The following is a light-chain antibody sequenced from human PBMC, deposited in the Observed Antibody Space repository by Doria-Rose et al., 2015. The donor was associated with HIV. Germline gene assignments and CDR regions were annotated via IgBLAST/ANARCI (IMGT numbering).Light chain of an antibody. V-gene: IGKV1-39*01. Sequence: TQSPSSLSASVGDRVTITCRASQSTGSFLNWYQQQPGKATKLLIYAASSLQNGVPSMISGSGSGTDFTLTISSLQPEDCATYFCQQSYSTPLTFGGGTKVEIK. CDR1: QSTGSF. CDR3: QQSYSTPLT. CDR2: AAS. J-gene: IGKJ4*01.